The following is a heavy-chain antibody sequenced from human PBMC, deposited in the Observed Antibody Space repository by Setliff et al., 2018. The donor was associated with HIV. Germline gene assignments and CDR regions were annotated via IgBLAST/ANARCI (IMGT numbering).Heavy chain of an antibody. CDR1: GFTFSSYG. D-gene: IGHD6-19*01. J-gene: IGHJ4*02. V-gene: IGHV3-30*02. Sequence: GGSLRLSCAASGFTFSSYGVHWVRQAPGKGLEWVAFIRNDGSDKHYVDSVKGRFTISRDNSKNTLYLQMNSLRAEDTAVYYCAMSPYSSGPFDYWGQGTLVTVSS. CDR2: IRNDGSDK. CDR3: AMSPYSSGPFDY.